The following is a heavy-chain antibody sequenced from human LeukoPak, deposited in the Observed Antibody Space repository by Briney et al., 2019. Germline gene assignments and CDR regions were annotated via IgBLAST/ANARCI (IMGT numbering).Heavy chain of an antibody. CDR1: GGSFSVYY. Sequence: SETLSLTCAVYGGSFSVYYWSWIRQPPGKGLEWIGEINHSGSTNYNPSLKSRVTISVDTSKNQFSLKLSSVTAADTAVYYCARHRGYYDSPNWFDPWGQGTLVTVSS. J-gene: IGHJ5*02. CDR3: ARHRGYYDSPNWFDP. CDR2: INHSGST. V-gene: IGHV4-34*01. D-gene: IGHD3-22*01.